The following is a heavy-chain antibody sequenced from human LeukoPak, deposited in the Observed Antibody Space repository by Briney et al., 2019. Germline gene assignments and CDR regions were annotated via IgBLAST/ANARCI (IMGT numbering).Heavy chain of an antibody. Sequence: TSSETLSLTCSVSGGSITSGYSCDWLRQPPGKGLEWIANIYFRGSSSYNPPLKRRITMSVDPSQNQYSLKLNSVTTTDTAVYFCARRLHGSGNFDYWGQGILVTVSS. D-gene: IGHD3-10*01. J-gene: IGHJ4*02. CDR3: ARRLHGSGNFDY. CDR2: IYFRGSS. CDR1: GGSITSGYS. V-gene: IGHV4-39*01.